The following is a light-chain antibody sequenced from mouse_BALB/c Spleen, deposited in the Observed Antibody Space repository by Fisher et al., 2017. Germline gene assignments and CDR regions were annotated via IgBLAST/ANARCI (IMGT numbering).Light chain of an antibody. Sequence: IVMTQSTAIMSASPGEKVTMTCSASSSVSYMHWYQQKSGTSPKRWIYDTSKLASGVPARSSGSGSGTSYSLTISRMEAEDAATYYCQQRSSYPPTFGAGTKLELK. J-gene: IGKJ5*01. CDR2: DTS. CDR1: SSVSY. CDR3: QQRSSYPPT. V-gene: IGKV4-59*01.